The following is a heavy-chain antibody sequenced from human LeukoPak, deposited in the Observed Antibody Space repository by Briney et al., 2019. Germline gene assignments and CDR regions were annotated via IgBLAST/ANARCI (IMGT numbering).Heavy chain of an antibody. CDR3: AKGRWGDV. J-gene: IGHJ6*04. CDR2: FGESGSST. D-gene: IGHD7-27*01. Sequence: GGSLRLSCVASGFTFSSYAMTWVRQAPGKGLEGVSSFGESGSSTYYADFVKGRFTIYRDTSKKSVYLQLNSLRVEDTAIYSCAKGRWGDVWGKGTTVTVSS. CDR1: GFTFSSYA. V-gene: IGHV3-23*01.